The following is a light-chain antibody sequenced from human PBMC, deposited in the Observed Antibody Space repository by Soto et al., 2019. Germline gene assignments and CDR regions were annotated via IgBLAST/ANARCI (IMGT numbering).Light chain of an antibody. J-gene: IGKJ5*01. V-gene: IGKV3-15*01. CDR3: QQFNYWPPIT. CDR1: QSVSSN. CDR2: GAS. Sequence: EIVLTHSPATLSFSPVERATLSCRASQSVSSNLAWYQQIPGRAPRLLIYGASTRASGIPARFSASGSGTEFTLTISSLQSEDFAVYYCQQFNYWPPITFGQGTRLEIK.